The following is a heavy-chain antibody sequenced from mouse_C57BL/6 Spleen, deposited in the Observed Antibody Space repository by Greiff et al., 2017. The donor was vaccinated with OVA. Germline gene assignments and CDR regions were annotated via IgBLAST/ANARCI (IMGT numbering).Heavy chain of an antibody. Sequence: QVQLQQSGPELVKPGASVKISCKASGYAFSSSWMNWVKQRPGKGLEWLGRIYPGDGDTTYTGKFKGKATLTADNSASTAYMQLSSLTSEDSAVDFCARDGDGYYYFDYWGQGTTLTVSS. D-gene: IGHD2-3*01. CDR3: ARDGDGYYYFDY. CDR1: GYAFSSSW. J-gene: IGHJ2*01. V-gene: IGHV1-82*01. CDR2: IYPGDGDT.